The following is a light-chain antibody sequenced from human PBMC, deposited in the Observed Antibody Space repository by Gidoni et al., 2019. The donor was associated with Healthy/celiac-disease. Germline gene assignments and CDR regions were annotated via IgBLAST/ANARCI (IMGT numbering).Light chain of an antibody. CDR1: QSVSSSY. CDR2: GAS. CDR3: QQYGSSPLVT. Sequence: DIVLTQSPGTLSLSPGERATLSCRASQSVSSSYLAWYQQKPGHAPRLLIYGASSRATGIPDRFSGSGSGTDFTLTISRLEPEDFAVYYCQQYGSSPLVTFGQGTRLEIK. V-gene: IGKV3-20*01. J-gene: IGKJ5*01.